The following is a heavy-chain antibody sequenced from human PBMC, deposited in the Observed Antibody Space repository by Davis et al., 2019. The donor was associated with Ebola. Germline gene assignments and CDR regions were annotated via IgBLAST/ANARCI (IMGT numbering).Heavy chain of an antibody. V-gene: IGHV3-33*03. CDR3: AKGGGLPYWYFDL. CDR1: GFTFSSYG. D-gene: IGHD4-11*01. CDR2: IWYDGSNK. J-gene: IGHJ2*01. Sequence: PGGSLRLSCAASGFTFSSYGMHWVRQAPGKGLEWVAVIWYDGSNKYYADSVKGRFTISRDNAKNSLYLQMNSLRADDTALYYCAKGGGLPYWYFDLWGRGTLVTVSS.